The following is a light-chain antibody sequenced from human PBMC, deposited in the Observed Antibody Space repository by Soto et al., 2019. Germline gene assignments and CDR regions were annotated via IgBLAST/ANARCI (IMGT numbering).Light chain of an antibody. CDR2: GAS. V-gene: IGKV3-15*01. CDR3: KQYSIWRT. CDR1: ESVSTN. J-gene: IGKJ1*01. Sequence: EIDMTQSPATLSVAPGDSVTLSCRASESVSTNLAWYQQKAGQAPRLLIYGASTRATGIQARFSGSGSGTEFTLTIRGLQSEDFAVYYCKQYSIWRTCGQGTKVDIK.